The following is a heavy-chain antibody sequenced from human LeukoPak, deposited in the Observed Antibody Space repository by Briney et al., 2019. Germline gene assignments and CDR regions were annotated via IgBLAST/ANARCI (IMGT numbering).Heavy chain of an antibody. CDR2: ISAYNGNT. Sequence: ASEKVSCKASGYTFTSYGISWVRQAPGQGLEWMGWISAYNGNTNYAQKLQGRVTMTTDTSTSTAYMELRSLRSDDTAVYYCARSDPFITMVRDDYDYWGQGTLVTVSS. CDR1: GYTFTSYG. CDR3: ARSDPFITMVRDDYDY. J-gene: IGHJ4*02. V-gene: IGHV1-18*01. D-gene: IGHD3-10*01.